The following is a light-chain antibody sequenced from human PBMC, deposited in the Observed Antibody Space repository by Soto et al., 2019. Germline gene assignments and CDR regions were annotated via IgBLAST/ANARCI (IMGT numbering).Light chain of an antibody. CDR1: SSNIGAGYD. CDR2: GNS. Sequence: QAVVTQPPSVSGAPGQRVTISCTGSSSNIGAGYDVHWYQQLPGTAPKLLIYGNSNRPSGVPDRFSGSKSGTSASLAITGIQAEDEADYYCQSYDSSLSAFVFGTGTKVTVL. J-gene: IGLJ1*01. CDR3: QSYDSSLSAFV. V-gene: IGLV1-40*01.